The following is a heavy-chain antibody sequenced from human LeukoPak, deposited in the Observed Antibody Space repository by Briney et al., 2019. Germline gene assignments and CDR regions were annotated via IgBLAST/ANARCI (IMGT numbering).Heavy chain of an antibody. V-gene: IGHV3-30-3*01. CDR2: ISYDGSNK. J-gene: IGHJ4*02. D-gene: IGHD3-9*01. Sequence: GRSLRLSCAASGFTFSSYAKHWVRQAPGKGLEWVAVISYDGSNKYYADSVKGRFTISRDNSKNTLYLQMNSLRAEDTAVYYCARVNYDILTGYYTHFDYWGQGTLVTVSS. CDR3: ARVNYDILTGYYTHFDY. CDR1: GFTFSSYA.